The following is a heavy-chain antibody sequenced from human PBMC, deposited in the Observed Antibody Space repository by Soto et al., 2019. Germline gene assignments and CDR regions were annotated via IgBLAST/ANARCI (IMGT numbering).Heavy chain of an antibody. J-gene: IGHJ4*02. CDR2: LSGSVSTT. Sequence: GGSLSLSCTASGFTFSDYYMSWIRQAPGKGLEWLAYLSGSVSTTYYTDSVKGRFAISRDNARTSLYLQINSLRVEDSAVYYCARSSLTYFEFWGQGALVTVSS. CDR3: ARSSLTYFEF. V-gene: IGHV3-11*01. CDR1: GFTFSDYY.